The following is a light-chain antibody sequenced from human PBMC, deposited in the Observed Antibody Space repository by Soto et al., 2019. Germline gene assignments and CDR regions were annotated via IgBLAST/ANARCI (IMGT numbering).Light chain of an antibody. CDR1: QSIGDW. Sequence: DILMTQSPSTLSASVGDRVSITCRASQSIGDWLAWYQQKPGKAPKLPIYKASNLQSGVPSRFSGSGSGTDFTLTISSLQPDDFATYYCQHYDSYSPTWTFGQGTKVDIK. J-gene: IGKJ1*01. CDR3: QHYDSYSPTWT. V-gene: IGKV1-5*03. CDR2: KAS.